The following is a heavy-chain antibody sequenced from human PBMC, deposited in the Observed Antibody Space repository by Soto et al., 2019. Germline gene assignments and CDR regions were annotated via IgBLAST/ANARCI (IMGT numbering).Heavy chain of an antibody. CDR3: ARLTYYYDSSGLIDS. CDR1: GGSISSYY. Sequence: SETLSLTCTVSGGSISSYYWSWIRQPPGKGLEWIGYIYYSGSTNYNPSLKSRVTISVDTSKNQFSLKLSSVTAADTAVYYCARLTYYYDSSGLIDSWGQGTLVTVSS. D-gene: IGHD3-22*01. CDR2: IYYSGST. V-gene: IGHV4-59*08. J-gene: IGHJ4*02.